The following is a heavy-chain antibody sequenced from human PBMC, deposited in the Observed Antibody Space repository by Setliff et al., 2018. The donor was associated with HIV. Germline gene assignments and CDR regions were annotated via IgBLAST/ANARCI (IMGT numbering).Heavy chain of an antibody. V-gene: IGHV4-4*02. Sequence: SETLSLTCAVSGGSISSSNWWSWVRQPPGKGLEWIGEIYYTGNTNYNPSLQSRVTTSVDTSENQFSLKVRSLTAADTGLYYCARVKSIKTTLVRLWPRFDLWGQGTQVTVSS. J-gene: IGHJ5*02. CDR2: IYYTGNT. CDR3: ARVKSIKTTLVRLWPRFDL. CDR1: GGSISSSNW. D-gene: IGHD3-10*01.